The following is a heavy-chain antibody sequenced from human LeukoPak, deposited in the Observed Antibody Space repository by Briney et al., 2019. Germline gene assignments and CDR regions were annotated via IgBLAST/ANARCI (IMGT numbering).Heavy chain of an antibody. Sequence: SETLSLTCAVYGGSFSGYYWSWVRQPPGKGLEWIGEINHSGSINYNPSLKSRVTISVETSKNQFSLKLSSVTATDTAVYYCPRGSSSSSVKYFQHWGQGTLVSVSS. V-gene: IGHV4-34*01. CDR2: INHSGSI. J-gene: IGHJ1*01. D-gene: IGHD6-13*01. CDR3: PRGSSSSSVKYFQH. CDR1: GGSFSGYY.